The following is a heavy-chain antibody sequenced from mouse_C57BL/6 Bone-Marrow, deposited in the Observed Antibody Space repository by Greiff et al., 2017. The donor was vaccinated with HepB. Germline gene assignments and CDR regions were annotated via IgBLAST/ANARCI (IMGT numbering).Heavy chain of an antibody. Sequence: EVQVVESGTVLARPGASVKMSCKTSGYTFTSYWMHWVKQRPGQGLEWIGAIYPGNSDTSYNQKFKGKAKLTAVTSASTAYMELSSLTNEDSAVYYCTGYYYGSNYAMDYWGQGTSVTVSS. D-gene: IGHD1-1*01. J-gene: IGHJ4*01. CDR2: IYPGNSDT. CDR3: TGYYYGSNYAMDY. CDR1: GYTFTSYW. V-gene: IGHV1-5*01.